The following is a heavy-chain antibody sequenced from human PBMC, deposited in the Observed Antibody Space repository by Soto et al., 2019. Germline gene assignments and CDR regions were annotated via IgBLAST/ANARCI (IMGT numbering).Heavy chain of an antibody. CDR2: ISYDGSNQ. D-gene: IGHD2-21*01. J-gene: IGHJ2*01. V-gene: IGHV3-30*18. Sequence: QVQLVDSGGGVVQPGRSLRLSCAASGFTFSSYGMHWVRQAPGKWLVWVAVISYDGSNQYYADSVKGRFTISRDNSKNTLYLQMNSLRAEDTAVYYCAKDRCCDLDWYFDLWGRGTLVTVSS. CDR3: AKDRCCDLDWYFDL. CDR1: GFTFSSYG.